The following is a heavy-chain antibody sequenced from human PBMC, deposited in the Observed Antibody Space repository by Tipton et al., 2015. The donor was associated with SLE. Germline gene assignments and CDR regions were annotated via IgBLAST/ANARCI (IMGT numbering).Heavy chain of an antibody. CDR3: ARAGGSYCDY. CDR2: IYYSGST. CDR1: GGSISSSSYY. D-gene: IGHD1-26*01. V-gene: IGHV4-61*05. J-gene: IGHJ4*02. Sequence: LRLSCTVSGGSISSSSYYWGWIRQPPGKGLEWIGYIYYSGSTNYNPSLKSRVTISVDTSKNQFSLKLSSVTAADTAVYYCARAGGSYCDYWGQGTLVTVSS.